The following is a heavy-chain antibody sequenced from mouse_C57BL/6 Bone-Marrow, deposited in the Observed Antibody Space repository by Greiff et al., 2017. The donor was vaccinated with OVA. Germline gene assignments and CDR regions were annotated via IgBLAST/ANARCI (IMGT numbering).Heavy chain of an antibody. D-gene: IGHD2-3*01. CDR2: IDPENGDT. CDR1: GFNIKDDY. Sequence: VQLKQSGAELVRPGASVKLSCTASGFNIKDDYMHWVKQRPEQGLEWIGWIDPENGDTEYASKFQGKATITADTSSNTAYLQLSRLTSEDTAVYYCTIDGYYLYWYFDVWGTGTTVTVSS. J-gene: IGHJ1*03. CDR3: TIDGYYLYWYFDV. V-gene: IGHV14-4*01.